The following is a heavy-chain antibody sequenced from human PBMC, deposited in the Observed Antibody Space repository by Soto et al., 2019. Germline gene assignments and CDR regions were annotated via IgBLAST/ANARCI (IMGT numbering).Heavy chain of an antibody. D-gene: IGHD2-2*01. CDR3: ARHVPYCSSTSCYSDYYYYYYMDV. CDR1: GGSISSSSYY. CDR2: IYYSGST. J-gene: IGHJ6*03. V-gene: IGHV4-39*01. Sequence: SETLSLTCTVSGGSISSSSYYWGWIRQPPGRGLEWIGSIYYSGSTYYNPSLKSRVTISVDTSKNQFSLKLSSVTAADTAVYYCARHVPYCSSTSCYSDYYYYYYMDVWGKGTTVTVSS.